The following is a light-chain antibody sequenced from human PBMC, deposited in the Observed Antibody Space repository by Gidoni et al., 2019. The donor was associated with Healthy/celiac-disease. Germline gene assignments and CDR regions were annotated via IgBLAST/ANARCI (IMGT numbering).Light chain of an antibody. CDR3: QQYGSSPWT. CDR1: PSVSSSY. Sequence: DIVLTQSPGTLSLSPGERATLSCRASPSVSSSYLAWYQQTPGQAPRLLIYGASSRATGIPDRFSGSGSGTDFTLTSSRLEPEEFAVYYCQQYGSSPWTFGQGTKVEIK. V-gene: IGKV3-20*01. J-gene: IGKJ1*01. CDR2: GAS.